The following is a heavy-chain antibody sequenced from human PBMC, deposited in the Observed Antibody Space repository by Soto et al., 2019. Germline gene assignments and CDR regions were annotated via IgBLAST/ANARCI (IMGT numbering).Heavy chain of an antibody. J-gene: IGHJ3*02. CDR3: ARGFTYYYGSGDAFDI. CDR1: GGTFSSYA. Sequence: QVQLVQSGAEVKKPGSSVKVSCKASGGTFSSYAISWVRQAPGQGLEWMGGIIPIFGTANYAQKFQARVTITADESTSTAYMELSSLRSEDTAVYYCARGFTYYYGSGDAFDIWGQGTMVTVSS. D-gene: IGHD3-10*01. CDR2: IIPIFGTA. V-gene: IGHV1-69*12.